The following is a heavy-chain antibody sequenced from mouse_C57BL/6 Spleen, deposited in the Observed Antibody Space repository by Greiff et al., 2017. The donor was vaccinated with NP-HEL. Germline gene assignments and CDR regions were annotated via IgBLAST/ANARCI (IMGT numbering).Heavy chain of an antibody. Sequence: EVHLVESGGGLVKPGGSLKLSCAASGFTFSDYGMHWVRQAPEKGLEWVAYISSGSSTIYYADTVKGRFTISRDNAKNTLFLQMTSLRSEDTAMYYCARGGVDAMDYWGQGTSVTVSS. CDR3: ARGGVDAMDY. J-gene: IGHJ4*01. CDR2: ISSGSSTI. V-gene: IGHV5-17*01. CDR1: GFTFSDYG.